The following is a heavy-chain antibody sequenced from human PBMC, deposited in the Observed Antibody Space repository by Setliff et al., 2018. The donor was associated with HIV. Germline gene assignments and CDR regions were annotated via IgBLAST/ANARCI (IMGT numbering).Heavy chain of an antibody. Sequence: GGSLRLSCAASGFTFSSYSMNWVRQAPGKGLEWVSSISSSSSYIYYADSVKGRFTISRDNAKNSLYLQMNSLRAEDTAVYYCASLFSKEVAGDDYWGQGTLVTVSS. CDR2: ISSSSSYI. D-gene: IGHD6-19*01. V-gene: IGHV3-21*01. CDR1: GFTFSSYS. J-gene: IGHJ4*02. CDR3: ASLFSKEVAGDDY.